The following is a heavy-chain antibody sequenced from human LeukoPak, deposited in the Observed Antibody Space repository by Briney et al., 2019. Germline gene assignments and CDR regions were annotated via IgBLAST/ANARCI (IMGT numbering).Heavy chain of an antibody. J-gene: IGHJ5*02. V-gene: IGHV1-46*01. CDR3: ARGGSGSSTWFDP. CDR1: GYTFTSYY. D-gene: IGHD2-15*01. Sequence: ASVKVSCKASGYTFTSYYMHWVRQAPGQGLEWMGLINPTGGSTGYAQKFQGRVTMTRDMSTSTDYMELRSLRSDDTAIYYCARGGSGSSTWFDPWGQGTLVTVSS. CDR2: INPTGGST.